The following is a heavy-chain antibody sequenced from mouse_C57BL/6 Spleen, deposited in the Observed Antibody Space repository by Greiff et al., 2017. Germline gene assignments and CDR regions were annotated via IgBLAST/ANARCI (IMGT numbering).Heavy chain of an antibody. CDR1: GFNIKDDY. V-gene: IGHV14-4*01. D-gene: IGHD1-1*01. CDR3: TTYYGSSRGFAD. CDR2: IDPENGDT. Sequence: EVQRVESGAELVRPGASVKLSCTASGFNIKDDYMHWVKQRPEQGLEWIGWIDPENGDTEYASKFQGKATITADTSSNTAYLQLSSLTSEDTAVYYCTTYYGSSRGFADWGQGTLVTVSA. J-gene: IGHJ3*01.